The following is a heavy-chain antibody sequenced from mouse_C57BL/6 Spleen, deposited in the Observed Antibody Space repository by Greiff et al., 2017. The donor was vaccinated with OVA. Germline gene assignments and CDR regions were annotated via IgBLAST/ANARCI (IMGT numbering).Heavy chain of an antibody. CDR3: ARHPLMTTVVADAMDY. D-gene: IGHD1-1*01. CDR2: ISSGGSYT. V-gene: IGHV5-6*01. J-gene: IGHJ4*01. Sequence: EVQRVESGGDLVKPGGSLKLSCAASGFTFSSYGMSWVRQTPDKRLEWVATISSGGSYTYYPDSVKGRFTISRDNAKNTLYLHMSSLKSEDTAMYYCARHPLMTTVVADAMDYWGQGTSVTVSS. CDR1: GFTFSSYG.